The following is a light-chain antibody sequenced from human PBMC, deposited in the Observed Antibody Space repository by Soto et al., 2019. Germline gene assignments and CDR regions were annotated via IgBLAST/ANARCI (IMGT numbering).Light chain of an antibody. CDR2: GAS. J-gene: IGKJ3*01. CDR1: QSVASSY. V-gene: IGKV3-20*01. CDR3: QQYGNSHFT. Sequence: EIVLTRSPGTLSLSPGERATLSCRASQSVASSYLAWYQQKPGQAPRLVIHGASSRATGIPDRFSGSGSGTDFILTISRLEPEDFAVYYCQQYGNSHFTFGPGTKVDIK.